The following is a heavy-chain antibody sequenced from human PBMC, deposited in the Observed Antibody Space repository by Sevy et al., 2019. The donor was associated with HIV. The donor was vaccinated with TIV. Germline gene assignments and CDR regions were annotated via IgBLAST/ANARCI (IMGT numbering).Heavy chain of an antibody. CDR3: ARDKGYCSSTSCRRYYYGMDV. CDR2: IWYDGSSK. V-gene: IGHV3-33*01. Sequence: GGSLRLSCAASGFNFSTYGMHWVRQAPGKGLEWVAVIWYDGSSKYYGDSVEGRFTISRDNSKNTLYLQMNSLRAEDTAVYYCARDKGYCSSTSCRRYYYGMDVWGQGTTVTVSS. J-gene: IGHJ6*02. D-gene: IGHD2-2*01. CDR1: GFNFSTYG.